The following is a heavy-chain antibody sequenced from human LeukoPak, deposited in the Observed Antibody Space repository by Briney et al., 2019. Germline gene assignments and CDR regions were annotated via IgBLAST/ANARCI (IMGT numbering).Heavy chain of an antibody. D-gene: IGHD5-24*01. V-gene: IGHV3-23*01. CDR1: GFTFSSYA. J-gene: IGHJ4*02. Sequence: GGSLRLSCAGSGFTFSSYAKSWVRQAPGKGLEWVSTISGSGGSIYYADSVKGRFTISRDNSKNTLYLQMNSLRAEDTAVYYCARARWPSAFDYWGQGTLVTVSS. CDR2: ISGSGGSI. CDR3: ARARWPSAFDY.